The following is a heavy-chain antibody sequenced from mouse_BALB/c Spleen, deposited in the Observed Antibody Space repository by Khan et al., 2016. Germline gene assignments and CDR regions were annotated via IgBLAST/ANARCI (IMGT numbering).Heavy chain of an antibody. CDR1: GFNIKDTY. CDR3: ARRNYGSSYGAWFAY. CDR2: IDPANGNT. D-gene: IGHD1-1*01. Sequence: VQLKQSGAELVKPGASVKLSCTASGFNIKDTYMHWVKQRPEQGLEWIGRIDPANGNTKYDPKFQGKATITADTSSNTAYLQLSSLTSEDTAVYYCARRNYGSSYGAWFAYWGQGTLVTVSA. V-gene: IGHV14-3*02. J-gene: IGHJ3*01.